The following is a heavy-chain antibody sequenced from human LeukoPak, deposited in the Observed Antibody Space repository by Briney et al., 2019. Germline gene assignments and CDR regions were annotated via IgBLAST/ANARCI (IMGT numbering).Heavy chain of an antibody. Sequence: ASVKVSCKASGYTFTSYDINWVRQATGQGLEWMGWMNPNSGNTGYAQKFQGRVTITADKSTSTAYMELSSLRSEDTAVYYCARQSEDSEDYYYYGMDVWGQGTTVTVSS. V-gene: IGHV1-8*01. CDR1: GYTFTSYD. D-gene: IGHD2-15*01. CDR2: MNPNSGNT. CDR3: ARQSEDSEDYYYYGMDV. J-gene: IGHJ6*02.